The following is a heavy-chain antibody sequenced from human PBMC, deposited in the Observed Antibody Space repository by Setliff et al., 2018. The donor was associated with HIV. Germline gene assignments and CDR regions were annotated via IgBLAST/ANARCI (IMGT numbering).Heavy chain of an antibody. J-gene: IGHJ4*02. CDR3: AREIATYYYDSSGYCYFDY. CDR1: GYSISSGYY. CDR2: IYHSGST. Sequence: SETLSLPCAVSGYSISSGYYWGWIRQPPGKGLEWIGGIYHSGSTYYNPSLKSRVTISVDTSKNQFSLKLSSVTAADTAVYYCAREIATYYYDSSGYCYFDYWGQGTLVTVSS. D-gene: IGHD3-22*01. V-gene: IGHV4-38-2*02.